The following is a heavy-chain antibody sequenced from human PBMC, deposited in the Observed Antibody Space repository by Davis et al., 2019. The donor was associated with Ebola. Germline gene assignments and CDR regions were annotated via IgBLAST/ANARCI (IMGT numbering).Heavy chain of an antibody. CDR1: GYTFTGYY. Sequence: ASVTVSCKASGYTFTGYYMHWVRQAPGQGLEWMGRINPNSGGTNYAQKFQGRVTMTRDTSISTAYMELSRLRSDDTAVYYCARDPPIWFGELLHRDNYYFDYWGQGTLVTVSS. V-gene: IGHV1-2*06. CDR2: INPNSGGT. J-gene: IGHJ4*02. D-gene: IGHD3-10*01. CDR3: ARDPPIWFGELLHRDNYYFDY.